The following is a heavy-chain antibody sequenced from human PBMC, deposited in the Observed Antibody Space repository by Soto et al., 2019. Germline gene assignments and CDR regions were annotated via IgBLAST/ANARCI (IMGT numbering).Heavy chain of an antibody. V-gene: IGHV1-8*01. Sequence: ASEQVSSESSWHIFSSHYINWGRQAPRQGLECMGWMNPNTGNTVYAQTFQGRVSMTRDTSISTAYMQLSSLRSEDTAVYYCARGRAEYNSWLGLEYCGRGSRVGLSS. CDR1: WHIFSSHY. D-gene: IGHD6-6*01. CDR2: MNPNTGNT. CDR3: ARGRAEYNSWLGLEY. J-gene: IGHJ4*02.